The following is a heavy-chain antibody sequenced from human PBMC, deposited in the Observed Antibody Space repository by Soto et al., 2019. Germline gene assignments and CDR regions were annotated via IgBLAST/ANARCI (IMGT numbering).Heavy chain of an antibody. V-gene: IGHV1-18*01. CDR3: ARACESRCYGMDI. D-gene: IGHD2-8*01. CDR1: GYTFTSYG. J-gene: IGHJ6*02. CDR2: ISAYNGKT. Sequence: QVQLVQSGAEVKKPGASVTVSCKASGYTFTSYGISWVRQAPGQGLEWLGWISAYNGKTNYAQKVQGRVTMTTDTSTNTAYMELRSLRSDDTAMYYCARACESRCYGMDIWGQGTTVTGSS.